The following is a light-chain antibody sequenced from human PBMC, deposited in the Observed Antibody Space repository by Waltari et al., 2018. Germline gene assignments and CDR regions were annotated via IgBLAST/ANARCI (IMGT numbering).Light chain of an antibody. CDR2: DAS. CDR1: QSVSSY. CDR3: QQRSNWPPYT. V-gene: IGKV3-11*01. Sequence: EIVLTQSPATLSLSPGERATPSCRASQSVSSYLAWYQTKPGQAPRLLIYDASNRATGIPARFSGSGSGTDFTLTISSLEPEDFAFYYCQQRSNWPPYTFGQGTKLEIK. J-gene: IGKJ2*01.